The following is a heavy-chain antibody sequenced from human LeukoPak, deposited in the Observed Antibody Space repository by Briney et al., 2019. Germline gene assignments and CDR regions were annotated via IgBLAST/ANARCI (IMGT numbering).Heavy chain of an antibody. V-gene: IGHV4-34*01. J-gene: IGHJ5*02. D-gene: IGHD3-3*01. CDR1: GGSFSGYY. CDR3: ARGPYWSGYSQIQNWFDP. CDR2: INHSGST. Sequence: SETLSLTCAVYGGSFSGYYWSWIRQPPGKGLEWIGEINHSGSTNYNPSLKSRVTISVDTPKNQFSLKLSSVTAADTAVYYCARGPYWSGYSQIQNWFDPWGQGTLVTVSS.